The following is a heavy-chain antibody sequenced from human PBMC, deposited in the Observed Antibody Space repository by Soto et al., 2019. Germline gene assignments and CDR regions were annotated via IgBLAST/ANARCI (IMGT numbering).Heavy chain of an antibody. CDR1: GYTFTSYG. J-gene: IGHJ4*02. CDR3: ARDRGDYDY. D-gene: IGHD4-17*01. Sequence: QVQLVQSGAEVKEPGASVKVSCQASGYTFTSYGITWVRQAPGQGLEWVGWITGYNGNTNHAQRLQARVTLTTDTSTNTAYMELRSLRSDDTAVYYCARDRGDYDYWGQGTLVTVSS. CDR2: ITGYNGNT. V-gene: IGHV1-18*01.